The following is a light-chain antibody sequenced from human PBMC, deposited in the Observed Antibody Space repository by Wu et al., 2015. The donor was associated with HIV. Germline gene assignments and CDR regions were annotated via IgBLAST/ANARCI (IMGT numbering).Light chain of an antibody. Sequence: DIQMTQSPSTLSASVGDGVTITCRASQSISNWLAWYQQKPGKAPKLLIYKASSLESGVPSRFSGSGSGTEFTLTISSLQPDDFATYYCQQYTIYWTFGQGTKVEIK. CDR3: QQYTIYWT. CDR1: QSISNW. V-gene: IGKV1-5*03. CDR2: KAS. J-gene: IGKJ1*01.